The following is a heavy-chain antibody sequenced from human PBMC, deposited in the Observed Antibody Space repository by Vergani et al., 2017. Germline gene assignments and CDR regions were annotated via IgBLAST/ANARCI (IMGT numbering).Heavy chain of an antibody. J-gene: IGHJ4*02. V-gene: IGHV3-33*06. CDR2: IWYDGNNK. CDR1: GFTFSSYG. CDR3: AKDALHSSGWYPNY. Sequence: QVQLVESGGGVVQPGRSLRLSCAASGFTFSSYGMHWVRQAPGKGLEWVAVIWYDGNNKYYADSVKGRFTISRDNSKNTLYLQMNSLRAEDTAVYYCAKDALHSSGWYPNYWGQGTLVTVSS. D-gene: IGHD6-19*01.